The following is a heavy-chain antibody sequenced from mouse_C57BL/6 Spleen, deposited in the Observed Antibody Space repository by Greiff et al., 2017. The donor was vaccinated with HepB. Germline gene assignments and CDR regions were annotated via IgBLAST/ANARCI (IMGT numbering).Heavy chain of an antibody. CDR3: TRRGSRGDYAMDY. CDR1: GYTFTDYE. D-gene: IGHD1-1*01. Sequence: QVQLKESGAELVRPGASVTLSCKASGYTFTDYEMHWVKQTPVHGLEWIGAIDPETGGTAYNQKFKGKAILTADKSSSTAYMELRSLTSEDSAVYYCTRRGSRGDYAMDYWGQGTSVTVSS. J-gene: IGHJ4*01. V-gene: IGHV1-15*01. CDR2: IDPETGGT.